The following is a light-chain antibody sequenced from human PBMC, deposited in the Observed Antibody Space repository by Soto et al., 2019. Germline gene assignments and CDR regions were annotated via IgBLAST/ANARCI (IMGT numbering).Light chain of an antibody. J-gene: IGKJ5*01. V-gene: IGKV1-12*02. CDR1: HDVRRW. CDR3: QQAGSFPS. Sequence: DIQLTQSPSAVSASVGDRVTITCRATHDVRRWVAWYQQKAGAAPKLLIYGASTLQSGVPSRFSGSGSRTDFTLTITNLEPDDFTTYFCQQAGSFPSFGQGTRLEIK. CDR2: GAS.